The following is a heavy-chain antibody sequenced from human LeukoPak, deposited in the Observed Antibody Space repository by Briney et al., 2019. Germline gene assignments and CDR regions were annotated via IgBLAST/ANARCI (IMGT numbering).Heavy chain of an antibody. CDR3: ARDPRAAAAGKADY. V-gene: IGHV7-4-1*02. J-gene: IGHJ4*02. Sequence: ASVKVSCKASGYTFTTYAMNWVRQAPGQGLEWIGWNNTNTGNPTYAQGFTGRFVFSLDTSVSTAYLQISSLKAEDTAVYYCARDPRAAAAGKADYWGQGTLVTVSS. CDR1: GYTFTTYA. CDR2: NNTNTGNP. D-gene: IGHD6-13*01.